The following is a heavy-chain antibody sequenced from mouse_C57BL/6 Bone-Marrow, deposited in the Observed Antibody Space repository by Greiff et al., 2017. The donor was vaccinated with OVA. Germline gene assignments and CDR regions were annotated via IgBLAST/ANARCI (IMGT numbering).Heavy chain of an antibody. CDR1: GYSFTGYY. CDR2: INPSTGGT. J-gene: IGHJ2*01. D-gene: IGHD2-14*01. CDR3: ARKKPGAYYRKDY. V-gene: IGHV1-42*01. Sequence: EVQLQQSGPELVKPGASVKISCKASGYSFTGYYMNWVKQSPEKSLEWIGEINPSTGGTTYNQKFTAKATLTVDKSSSTAYMQLKSLTSEDSAVDYCARKKPGAYYRKDYWGQGTTLTVAS.